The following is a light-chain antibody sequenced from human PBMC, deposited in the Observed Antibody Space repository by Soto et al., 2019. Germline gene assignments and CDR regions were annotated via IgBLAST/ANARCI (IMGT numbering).Light chain of an antibody. CDR2: AAS. CDR1: QSISSY. CDR3: QQSYSTQYS. V-gene: IGKV1-39*01. J-gene: IGKJ2*01. Sequence: DIQMTQSPSSLSASVGDRVTITCRARQSISSYLNWYQQKPGKAPKHLIYAASSLQSGVQSRFSGSGSGTDFTLTISSLQHEDFATYYCQQSYSTQYSFGQGTKLEIK.